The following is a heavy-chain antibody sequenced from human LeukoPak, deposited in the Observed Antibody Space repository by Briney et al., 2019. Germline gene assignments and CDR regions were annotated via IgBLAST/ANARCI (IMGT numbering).Heavy chain of an antibody. CDR1: GGSISSSSYY. CDR3: ARGGSGWYNFDY. Sequence: SETLSLTCTVSGGSISSSSYYWGWIRQPPGKGLEWIGSIYYSGSTYYNPSLKSRVTISVDTSKNQFSLKLSSVTAADTAVYYCARGGSGWYNFDYWGQGTLVTVSS. V-gene: IGHV4-39*01. J-gene: IGHJ4*02. D-gene: IGHD6-19*01. CDR2: IYYSGST.